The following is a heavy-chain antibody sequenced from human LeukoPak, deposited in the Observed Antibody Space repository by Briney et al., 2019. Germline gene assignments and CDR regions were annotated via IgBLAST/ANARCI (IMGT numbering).Heavy chain of an antibody. D-gene: IGHD3-3*01. CDR3: AKTSYYDFWSGYHFDY. J-gene: IGHJ4*02. CDR1: GFTFSSYA. Sequence: PGGSLRLSCAASGFTFSSYAMSWVRLAPGKGLEWVSAISGSGGSTYYADSVKGRFTISRDNSKNTLYLQMNSLRAEDTAVYYCAKTSYYDFWSGYHFDYWGQGTLVTVSS. V-gene: IGHV3-23*01. CDR2: ISGSGGST.